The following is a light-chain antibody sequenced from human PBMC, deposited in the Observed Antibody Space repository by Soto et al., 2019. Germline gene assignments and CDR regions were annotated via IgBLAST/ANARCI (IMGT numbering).Light chain of an antibody. V-gene: IGKV1-39*01. CDR2: AAS. CDR1: QSIATY. J-gene: IGKJ1*01. Sequence: DIQMTQSPSSLSASVGDRVTIPCRASQSIATYVNWYQQKPGKAPQLLIYAASNLQSGVPSRFSGSGSGTDFTLTISNLQPEDFATYYCQQSYVIPQTFGQGTTVELK. CDR3: QQSYVIPQT.